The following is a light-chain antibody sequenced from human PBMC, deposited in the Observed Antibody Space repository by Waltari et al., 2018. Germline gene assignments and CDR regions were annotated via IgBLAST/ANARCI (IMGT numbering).Light chain of an antibody. CDR1: SSDVGGYNY. J-gene: IGLJ2*01. Sequence: QSALTQPRSVSGSPGQSVTIPCTGTSSDVGGYNYVSWYQQHPGKAPKLMIYDVSKRPSGVPDRFSGSKSGNTASLTISGLQAEDEADYYCCSYAGSYTLGVFGGGTKLTVL. V-gene: IGLV2-11*01. CDR3: CSYAGSYTLGV. CDR2: DVS.